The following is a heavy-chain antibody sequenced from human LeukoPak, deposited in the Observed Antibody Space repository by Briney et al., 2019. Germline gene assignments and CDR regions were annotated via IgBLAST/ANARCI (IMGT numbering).Heavy chain of an antibody. CDR2: ISGSGGST. CDR3: AENYYGSLAFYFDY. D-gene: IGHD3-10*01. J-gene: IGHJ4*02. CDR1: GFTFSSYA. V-gene: IGHV3-23*01. Sequence: PGGSLRLSCAASGFTFSSYAMSWVRQAPGKGLEWVSAISGSGGSTHYADSVNGRFTISRDNATNTLYLQMNSLRAEDTAVYYCAENYYGSLAFYFDYWGQGPLVTVSS.